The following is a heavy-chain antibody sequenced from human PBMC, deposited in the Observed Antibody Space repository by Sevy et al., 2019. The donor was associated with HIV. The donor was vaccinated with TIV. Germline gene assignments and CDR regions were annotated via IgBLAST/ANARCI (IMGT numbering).Heavy chain of an antibody. Sequence: SETLSLTCTVSGDSISNYYWNWIRQPPGKGLEWIGYVYSSGSTIYYPSFKSRATISVDTSKNQFSLKLSSVTAADTAVYYCARRRSPSWSCFDPWGQGTLVTVSS. CDR1: GDSISNYY. J-gene: IGHJ5*02. CDR2: VYSSGST. V-gene: IGHV4-59*12. CDR3: ARRRSPSWSCFDP. D-gene: IGHD2-2*01.